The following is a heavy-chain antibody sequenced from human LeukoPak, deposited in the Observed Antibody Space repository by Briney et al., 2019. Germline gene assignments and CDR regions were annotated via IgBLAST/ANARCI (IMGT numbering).Heavy chain of an antibody. CDR3: AIGGTSSYFDY. CDR1: GYTFTGYY. Sequence: ASVKVSCKASGYTFTGYYIHWVRQAPGQGLEWMGWIYPHSGGTDYAQKFQGRVTMTRDTSISTAYMELSRLRSDDTAVYYCAIGGTSSYFDYWGQGTLVTVSS. V-gene: IGHV1-2*02. CDR2: IYPHSGGT. D-gene: IGHD4-23*01. J-gene: IGHJ4*02.